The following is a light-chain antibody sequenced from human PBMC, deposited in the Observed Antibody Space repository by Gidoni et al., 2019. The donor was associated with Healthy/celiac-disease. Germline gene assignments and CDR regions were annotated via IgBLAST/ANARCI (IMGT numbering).Light chain of an antibody. CDR2: GAS. J-gene: IGKJ5*01. CDR1: QSVSSSY. V-gene: IGKV3-20*01. CDR3: QQYGSSLSIT. Sequence: EIVLTQSHGPLSLSPGERATLSCRASQSVSSSYLAWYQQKPGQAPRLLIYGASSRATGIPDRFSGSGSGTDFTLTISRLEPEDFAVYYCQQYGSSLSITFGQGTRLEIK.